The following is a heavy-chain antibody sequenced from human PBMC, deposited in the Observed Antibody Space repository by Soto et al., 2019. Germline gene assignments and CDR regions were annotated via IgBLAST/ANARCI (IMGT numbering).Heavy chain of an antibody. CDR2: ISGTGSRT. D-gene: IGHD3-10*01. V-gene: IGHV3-23*01. CDR3: AKLGASGSYFQFDY. J-gene: IGHJ4*02. Sequence: GGSLRLSCVASGFPFINFAMSWVRQSPGEGLEWVSAISGTGSRTWYAESVRGRFTVSRDNSKNTLYLQMNSLRDEDTAVYYCAKLGASGSYFQFDYWGPGTLVTVSS. CDR1: GFPFINFA.